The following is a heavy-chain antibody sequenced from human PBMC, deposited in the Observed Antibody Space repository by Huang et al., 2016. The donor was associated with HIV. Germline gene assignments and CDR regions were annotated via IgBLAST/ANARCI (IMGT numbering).Heavy chain of an antibody. CDR1: GGSIISSGYS. Sequence: QLQLQESGSRLVRPSATLSLTCAVSGGSIISSGYSWSWIRQPPGKGLEWLGYIYHSGTASYDPSLKSRVTMSVDTSKDRFSLKLTSVTAADTAVYYCARDLYSSGWHAFDTWGQGTMVTVSS. V-gene: IGHV4-30-2*01. CDR2: IYHSGTA. D-gene: IGHD6-19*01. J-gene: IGHJ3*02. CDR3: ARDLYSSGWHAFDT.